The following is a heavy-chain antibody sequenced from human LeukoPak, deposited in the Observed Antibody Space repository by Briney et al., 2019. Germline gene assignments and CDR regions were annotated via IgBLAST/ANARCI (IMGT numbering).Heavy chain of an antibody. Sequence: SETLSLTCTVYGGSFSGYYWSWIRQSPEKGLEWIGEINLSGGTNYNPSLKSRVTMSVDTSKNQFSLKLTSVTAADTAVYYCARAEPGYSSSWYAFSGWGQGTLVTVSS. CDR3: ARAEPGYSSSWYAFSG. V-gene: IGHV4-34*01. J-gene: IGHJ4*02. CDR2: INLSGGT. D-gene: IGHD6-13*01. CDR1: GGSFSGYY.